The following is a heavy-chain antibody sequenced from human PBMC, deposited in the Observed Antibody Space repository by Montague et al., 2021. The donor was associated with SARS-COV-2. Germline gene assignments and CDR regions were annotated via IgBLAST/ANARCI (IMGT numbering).Heavy chain of an antibody. V-gene: IGHV4-39*02. J-gene: IGHJ4*02. D-gene: IGHD2-8*01. CDR3: ASLFSTFSTISVCYRYYFDG. CDR1: GASISSTGYY. CDR2: MYYSGST. Sequence: SETLSLTCTVSGASISSTGYYWGWIRQPPGKGLEWIGFMYYSGSTYYNPTLKSRVSLSMDTSENHFSLSLSSVTVADTAVYFCASLFSTFSTISVCYRYYFDGWGQGTLVTVSS.